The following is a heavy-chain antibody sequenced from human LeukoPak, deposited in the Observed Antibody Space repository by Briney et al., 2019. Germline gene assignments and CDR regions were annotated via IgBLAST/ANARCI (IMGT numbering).Heavy chain of an antibody. J-gene: IGHJ4*02. Sequence: GGSLRLSCAASGFTFSSYAMSWVRQAPGKGLEWVSAISGSGGSTYYADSVKGRFTISRDNSKNTLYLQMNGLRAEDTAVYYCAKDPTDGSRGYRMYYFDYWGQGTLVTVSS. V-gene: IGHV3-23*01. CDR3: AKDPTDGSRGYRMYYFDY. D-gene: IGHD3-22*01. CDR1: GFTFSSYA. CDR2: ISGSGGST.